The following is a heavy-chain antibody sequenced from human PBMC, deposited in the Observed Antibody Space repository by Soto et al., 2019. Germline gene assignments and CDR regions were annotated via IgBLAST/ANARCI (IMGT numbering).Heavy chain of an antibody. D-gene: IGHD3-3*01. CDR2: ISGSGGST. CDR3: AKAVIASYYDFWSGYPPGGMDV. V-gene: IGHV3-23*01. CDR1: GFPFSSYT. J-gene: IGHJ6*02. Sequence: GGSLRLSCASSGFPFSSYTMSWARQAPGKRLEWVSAISGSGGSTYYADSVKGRFTISRDNSKNTLYLQMNSLRAEDTAVYYCAKAVIASYYDFWSGYPPGGMDVWGQGTTVTV.